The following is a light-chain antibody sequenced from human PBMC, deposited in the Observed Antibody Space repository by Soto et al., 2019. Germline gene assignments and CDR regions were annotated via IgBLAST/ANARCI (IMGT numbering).Light chain of an antibody. CDR3: AAWDDSLSGPV. CDR2: GNS. CDR1: SSNIGAGYD. Sequence: SVLAQPPSVSGAPGQKVTISCTGSSSNIGAGYDLHWYQQLPGTAPKLLLYGNSNRPSGVPDRFSGSKSGTSASLAITGLQAEDEADYYCAAWDDSLSGPVFGAGTKVTVL. V-gene: IGLV1-40*01. J-gene: IGLJ1*01.